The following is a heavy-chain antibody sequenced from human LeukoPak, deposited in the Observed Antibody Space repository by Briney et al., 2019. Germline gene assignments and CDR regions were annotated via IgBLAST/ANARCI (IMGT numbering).Heavy chain of an antibody. J-gene: IGHJ4*02. V-gene: IGHV4-59*01. Sequence: ETVSLTCSVSSASISIYYWSGIRHSPGRAREWIGYIYYSGSNNYHPSVKSRVTMSVDTHKNQFSVILSSVTAADRAVYYCAGEVYKYGFDYWGQGTLVTVSS. CDR2: IYYSGSN. CDR3: AGEVYKYGFDY. CDR1: SASISIYY. D-gene: IGHD5-24*01.